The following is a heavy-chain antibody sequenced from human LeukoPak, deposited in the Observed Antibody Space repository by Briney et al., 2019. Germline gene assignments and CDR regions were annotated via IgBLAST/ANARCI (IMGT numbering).Heavy chain of an antibody. J-gene: IGHJ4*02. CDR1: GFTFSSYG. Sequence: GGSLRLSCAASGFTFSSYGMQWVRQAPGKGLEWVAFIRDDGSNKYYADSVKGRFTISRDNSKNTLYLQMNSLRAEDTAVYYCTTEGRYFDWPIPTTYYFDYWGQGTLVTVSS. CDR3: TTEGRYFDWPIPTTYYFDY. D-gene: IGHD3-9*01. CDR2: IRDDGSNK. V-gene: IGHV3-30*02.